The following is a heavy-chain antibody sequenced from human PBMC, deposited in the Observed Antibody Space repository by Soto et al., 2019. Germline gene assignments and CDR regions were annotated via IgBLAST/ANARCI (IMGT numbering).Heavy chain of an antibody. CDR3: AKEGPDVVVVAAPSGGDAFDI. Sequence: GGSLRLSCAASGFTFSSYAMSWVRQAPGKGLEWVSAISGSGGSTYYADSVKGRFTISRDNSKNTLYLQMNSLRAEDTAVYYCAKEGPDVVVVAAPSGGDAFDIWGQGTMVTVSS. CDR1: GFTFSSYA. CDR2: ISGSGGST. J-gene: IGHJ3*02. D-gene: IGHD2-15*01. V-gene: IGHV3-23*01.